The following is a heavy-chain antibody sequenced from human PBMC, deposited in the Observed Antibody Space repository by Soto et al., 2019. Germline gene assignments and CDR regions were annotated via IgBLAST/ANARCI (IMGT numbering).Heavy chain of an antibody. CDR3: TRAEWLLFHYYYGMDV. CDR1: GFTFGDYA. Sequence: GGSLRLSCTASGFTFGDYAMSWFRQAPGKGLEWVGFIRSKAYGGTTEYAASVKGRFTISRDDSKSIAYLQMNSLKTEDTAVYYCTRAEWLLFHYYYGMDVWGQGATVTVSS. D-gene: IGHD3-3*01. CDR2: IRSKAYGGTT. V-gene: IGHV3-49*03. J-gene: IGHJ6*02.